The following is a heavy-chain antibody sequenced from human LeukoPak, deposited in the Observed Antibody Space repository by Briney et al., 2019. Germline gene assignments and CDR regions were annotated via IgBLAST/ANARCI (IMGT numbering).Heavy chain of an antibody. CDR1: GGTFSSYA. D-gene: IGHD5-24*01. V-gene: IGHV1-69*13. J-gene: IGHJ3*02. Sequence: ASVKVSCKASGGTFSSYAISWVRQAPGQGLEWMGGIIPIFGTANYAQKFQGRVTITADESTSTAYMELSSLRSEDTAVYYCARECEMATIRDAFDTWGQGTMVTVSS. CDR3: ARECEMATIRDAFDT. CDR2: IIPIFGTA.